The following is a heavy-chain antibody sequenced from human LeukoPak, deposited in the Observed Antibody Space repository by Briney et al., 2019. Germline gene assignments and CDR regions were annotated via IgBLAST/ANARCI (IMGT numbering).Heavy chain of an antibody. V-gene: IGHV3-30*19. CDR1: GFTFSSYG. CDR3: ASILGYCTNGVCSDY. Sequence: QSGGSLRLSCAASGFTFSSYGMHWVRQAPGKGLEWVAVISYDGSNKYYADSVKGRFTISRDNSKNTLYLQMNSLRAEDTAVYYCASILGYCTNGVCSDYWGQGTLVTVSS. J-gene: IGHJ4*02. D-gene: IGHD2-8*01. CDR2: ISYDGSNK.